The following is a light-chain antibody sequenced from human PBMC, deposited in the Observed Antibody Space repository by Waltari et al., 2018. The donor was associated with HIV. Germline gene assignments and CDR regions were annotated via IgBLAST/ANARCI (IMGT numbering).Light chain of an antibody. J-gene: IGLJ3*02. CDR2: RNS. CDR3: AAWDDSLSCWV. Sequence: QSALTQPPSTSGTPGQTVTIPCSGSSSNLGDNYVSLYQQLPGTAPKPLNYRNSQRPSGVRDRFSGSKSGTSAFLGINDRRSEGEAEYHCAAWDDSLSCWVFGGGTNLTVL. CDR1: SSNLGDNY. V-gene: IGLV1-47*01.